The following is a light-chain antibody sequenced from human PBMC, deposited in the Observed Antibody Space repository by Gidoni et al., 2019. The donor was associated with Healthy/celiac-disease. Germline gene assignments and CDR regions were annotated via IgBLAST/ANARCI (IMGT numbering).Light chain of an antibody. CDR1: ALPKQY. Sequence: SYELTQPPSVSVSPGQTARITCFGDALPKQYAYWYQQKPGQAPVLMIYKDSERPSGIPERFSDSSSGTTVTLTISGVQAEDEADYYCQSADSSGTYVVFGGGTKLTVL. J-gene: IGLJ2*01. CDR2: KDS. V-gene: IGLV3-25*02. CDR3: QSADSSGTYVV.